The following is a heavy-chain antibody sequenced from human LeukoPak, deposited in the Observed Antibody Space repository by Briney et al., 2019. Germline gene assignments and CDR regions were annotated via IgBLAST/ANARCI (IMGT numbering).Heavy chain of an antibody. J-gene: IGHJ6*02. CDR2: ISYDGSNK. CDR3: ARTLLWFGENYYGMDV. CDR1: GFTFSSYA. V-gene: IGHV3-30*14. D-gene: IGHD3-10*01. Sequence: GALRLSCAASGFTFSSYAMHWVRQAPGKGLEWVAVISYDGSNKYYADSVKGRFTISRDNSKNTLYLQMNSLRAEDTAVYYCARTLLWFGENYYGMDVWGQGTTVTVSS.